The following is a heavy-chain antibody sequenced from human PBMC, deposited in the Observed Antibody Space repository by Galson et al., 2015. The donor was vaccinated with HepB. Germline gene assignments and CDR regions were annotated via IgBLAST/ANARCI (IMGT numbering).Heavy chain of an antibody. CDR2: INPSGGST. D-gene: IGHD2-21*02. V-gene: IGHV1-46*01. J-gene: IGHJ2*01. CDR1: GYTFTSYY. Sequence: SVKVSCKASGYTFTSYYMHWVRQAPGQGLEWMGIINPSGGSTSYAQKFQGRVTMTRDTSTSTVYIELSSLRSEDTAVYYCAREIPLFCGGDCYTPLYWYFDLWGRGTLVTVSS. CDR3: AREIPLFCGGDCYTPLYWYFDL.